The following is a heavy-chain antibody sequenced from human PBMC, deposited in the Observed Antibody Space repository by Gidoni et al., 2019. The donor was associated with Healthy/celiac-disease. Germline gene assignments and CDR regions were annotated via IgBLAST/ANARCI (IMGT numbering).Heavy chain of an antibody. CDR2: ISGSGGST. J-gene: IGHJ6*02. CDR3: AKSPYDRDSDNYYYYGMDV. Sequence: EVQLLESGGGLVQPGGSLRLSCAASGFTFSSYAMSWVRQAPGKGLEGVSAISGSGGSTYYADSLKGRFTISRDNSKNTLYLQMNSLRAEDTAVYYCAKSPYDRDSDNYYYYGMDVWGQGTTVTVSS. CDR1: GFTFSSYA. D-gene: IGHD3-16*01. V-gene: IGHV3-23*01.